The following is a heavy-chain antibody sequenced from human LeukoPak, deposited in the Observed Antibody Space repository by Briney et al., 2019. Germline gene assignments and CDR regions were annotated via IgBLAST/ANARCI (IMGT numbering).Heavy chain of an antibody. J-gene: IGHJ4*02. D-gene: IGHD1-26*01. CDR2: MNPNSGNT. CDR1: GYTFTSYD. Sequence: GASVKVSCKASGYTFTSYDINWVRQATGQGLEWMGWMNPNSGNTGYAQKFQGRVTMTRNTSISTAYMELSSLRSEDTAVYYCARDMGSRYSTDYWGQGTLVTVSS. CDR3: ARDMGSRYSTDY. V-gene: IGHV1-8*01.